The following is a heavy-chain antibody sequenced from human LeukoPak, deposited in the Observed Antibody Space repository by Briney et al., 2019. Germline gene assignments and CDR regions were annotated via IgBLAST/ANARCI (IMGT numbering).Heavy chain of an antibody. V-gene: IGHV1-18*01. CDR1: RYTLTRYG. D-gene: IGHD3-22*01. CDR2: IRAYNGNT. J-gene: IGHJ4*02. Sequence: GASVKVSCKASRYTLTRYGISWVRQAPGQGVEWMGWIRAYNGNTNYAQKLQGRITLSTDTTTSTAYMELRNMRSSDTGVDDWAIDPYDYHICGYYEYDYWGQRALVVVFS. CDR3: AIDPYDYHICGYYEYDY.